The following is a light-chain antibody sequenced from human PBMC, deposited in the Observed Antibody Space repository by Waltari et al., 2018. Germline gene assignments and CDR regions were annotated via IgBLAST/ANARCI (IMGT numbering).Light chain of an antibody. CDR3: LQHNTYPWT. CDR1: QGIRND. CDR2: TAS. V-gene: IGKV1-17*01. J-gene: IGKJ1*01. Sequence: DIQMTPSPFFLSASVGDRVTFTCRASQGIRNDLGWYQQKPGKPPKRLIYTASTLQSGVPSRFSGTGSGTEFTLTISSLQPEDFATYYCLQHNTYPWTFGQGTKVEVK.